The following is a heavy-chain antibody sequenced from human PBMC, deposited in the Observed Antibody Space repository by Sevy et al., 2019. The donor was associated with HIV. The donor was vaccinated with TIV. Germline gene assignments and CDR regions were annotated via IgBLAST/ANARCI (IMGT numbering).Heavy chain of an antibody. D-gene: IGHD3-10*01. Sequence: ASVKVSCKASGYTFTSYGISWVRQAPGQGLEWMGWISAYNGNTNYARKLQGRVTMTPDTSTSTAYKVLRSLRSDDTAVYYCARVRAGEASLFDYWGQGTLVTVSS. J-gene: IGHJ4*02. CDR1: GYTFTSYG. CDR2: ISAYNGNT. V-gene: IGHV1-18*01. CDR3: ARVRAGEASLFDY.